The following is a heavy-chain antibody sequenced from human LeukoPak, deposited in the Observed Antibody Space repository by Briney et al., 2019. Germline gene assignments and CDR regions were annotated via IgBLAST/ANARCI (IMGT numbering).Heavy chain of an antibody. D-gene: IGHD3-10*01. CDR2: FERKADGGTV. V-gene: IGHV3-15*04. Sequence: GGSLRLACAASGLTVNDAWMSWVRQAPGKGLEWVGCFERKADGGTVDYDAPVKGRFTISGDDSKNTLFLQMDSLEIDDTAVYYCTTGGHYYGSWGQGTLVTVSS. CDR3: TTGGHYYGS. CDR1: GLTVNDAW. J-gene: IGHJ5*02.